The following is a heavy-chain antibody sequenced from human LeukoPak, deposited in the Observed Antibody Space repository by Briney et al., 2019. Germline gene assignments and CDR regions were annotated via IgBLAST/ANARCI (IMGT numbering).Heavy chain of an antibody. CDR2: FDPEDGET. Sequence: ASVKVSCKVSGYTLTELSMHWVRQAPGKGLEWMGGFDPEDGETIYAQKFQGRVTMTEDTSTDTAYMELSSLRSEDTAVYYCATDQKNSYGPALPDHWGQGTLVTVSS. CDR1: GYTLTELS. J-gene: IGHJ4*02. V-gene: IGHV1-24*01. D-gene: IGHD5-18*01. CDR3: ATDQKNSYGPALPDH.